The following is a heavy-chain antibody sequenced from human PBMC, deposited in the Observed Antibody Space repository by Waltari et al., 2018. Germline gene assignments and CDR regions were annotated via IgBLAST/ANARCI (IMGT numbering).Heavy chain of an antibody. V-gene: IGHV1-8*01. CDR1: GYTFTSYD. CDR3: ASGVKSRDGYPAEDY. CDR2: MNPNSGNT. Sequence: QVQLVQSGAEVKKPGASVKVSCKASGYTFTSYDINWVRQATGQGLEWMGWMNPNSGNTGYAQKLQGRVTITADKSTSTAYMELSSLRSEDTAVYYCASGVKSRDGYPAEDYWGQGTLVTVSS. D-gene: IGHD5-12*01. J-gene: IGHJ4*02.